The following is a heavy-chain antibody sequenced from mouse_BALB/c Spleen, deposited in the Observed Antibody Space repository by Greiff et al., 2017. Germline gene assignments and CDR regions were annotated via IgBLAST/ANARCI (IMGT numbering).Heavy chain of an antibody. D-gene: IGHD2-3*01. V-gene: IGHV1-69*02. CDR2: IYPSDSYT. CDR3: ARTGGYDDFDY. CDR1: GYTFTSYW. J-gene: IGHJ2*01. Sequence: QVQLQQPGAELVRPGASVKLSCKASGYTFTSYWINWVKQRPGQGLEWIGNIYPSDSYTNYNQKFKGKATLTVDKSSSTAYMQLSSLTSEDSAVYYCARTGGYDDFDYWGQGTTLTVSS.